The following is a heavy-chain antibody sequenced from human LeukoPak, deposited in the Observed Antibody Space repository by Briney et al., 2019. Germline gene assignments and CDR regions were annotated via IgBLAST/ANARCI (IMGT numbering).Heavy chain of an antibody. J-gene: IGHJ4*02. Sequence: SETLSLTCTVSGGSISSSSCYWGWIRQPPGKGLEWIGSIYYSGSTYYNPSLKSRVTISVDTSKNQFSLKLSSVTAADTAVYYCAGIYCSGGSCYVDYWGQGTLVTVSS. V-gene: IGHV4-39*01. D-gene: IGHD2-15*01. CDR2: IYYSGST. CDR3: AGIYCSGGSCYVDY. CDR1: GGSISSSSCY.